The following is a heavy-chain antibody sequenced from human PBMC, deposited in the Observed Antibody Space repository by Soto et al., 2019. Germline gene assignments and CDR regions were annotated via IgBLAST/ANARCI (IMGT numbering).Heavy chain of an antibody. CDR2: INHSGST. D-gene: IGHD6-13*01. CDR3: ARRRIAAAGTIYGMDV. CDR1: GGSFSGYY. J-gene: IGHJ6*02. Sequence: PSETLSLTCAVYGGSFSGYYWSWIRQPPGKGLEWIGEINHSGSTNYNPSLKSRVTISVDTSKNQFSLKLSSVTAADTAVYYCARRRIAAAGTIYGMDVWGQGTTVTVS. V-gene: IGHV4-34*01.